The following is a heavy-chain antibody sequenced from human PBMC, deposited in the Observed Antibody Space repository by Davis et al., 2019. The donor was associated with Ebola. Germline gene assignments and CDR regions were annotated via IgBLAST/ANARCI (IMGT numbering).Heavy chain of an antibody. Sequence: GGSLRLSCAASGFTFSSYGMHWVRQAPGKGLEWVAFIRYDGSNKYYADSVKGRFTISRDNSKNTLYLQMNSLRAEDTAVYYCAKKEGGAAAGLFDYWGQGTLVTVSS. V-gene: IGHV3-30*02. J-gene: IGHJ4*02. CDR2: IRYDGSNK. D-gene: IGHD6-13*01. CDR3: AKKEGGAAAGLFDY. CDR1: GFTFSSYG.